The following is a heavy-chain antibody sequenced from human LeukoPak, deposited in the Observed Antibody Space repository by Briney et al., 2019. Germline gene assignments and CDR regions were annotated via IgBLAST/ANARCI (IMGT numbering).Heavy chain of an antibody. J-gene: IGHJ4*02. V-gene: IGHV3-48*03. CDR3: AKSGITAAAPPRGDY. CDR2: ISSSGSTI. CDR1: GFTFSSYE. D-gene: IGHD6-13*01. Sequence: GGSLRLSCAASGFTFSSYEMNWVRQAPGKGLEWVSYISSSGSTIYYADSVKGRFTISRDNSKNMLYLQMNSLRAEDTAVYYCAKSGITAAAPPRGDYWGQGTLVTVSS.